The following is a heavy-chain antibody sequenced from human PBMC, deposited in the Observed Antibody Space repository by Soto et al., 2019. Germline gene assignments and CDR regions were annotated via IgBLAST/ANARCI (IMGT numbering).Heavy chain of an antibody. V-gene: IGHV1-69*06. CDR3: ARGRITIFGVAQNGYYYYGMDV. Sequence: ASVKVSCKASGGTFSSYAISWVRQAPGQGLEWMGGIIPIFGTANYAQKFQGRVTITADKSTSTAYMELSSLRSEDTAVYYCARGRITIFGVAQNGYYYYGMDVWGQGTTVTVSS. J-gene: IGHJ6*02. D-gene: IGHD3-3*01. CDR2: IIPIFGTA. CDR1: GGTFSSYA.